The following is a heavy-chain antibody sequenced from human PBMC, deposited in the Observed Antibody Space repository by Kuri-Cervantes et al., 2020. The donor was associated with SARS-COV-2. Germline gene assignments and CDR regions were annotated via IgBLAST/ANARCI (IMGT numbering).Heavy chain of an antibody. V-gene: IGHV1-69*13. J-gene: IGHJ6*03. CDR2: TIPIFGTA. CDR3: ARGEYYDFWSGLVDYYYYMDV. CDR1: GGTFSSYT. Sequence: SVKVSCKASGGTFSSYTISWVRQAPGQGLEWMGGTIPIFGTANYAQKFQRRVTITADESTSTAYMELSSLRSEDTAVYYCARGEYYDFWSGLVDYYYYMDVWGKGTTVTVSS. D-gene: IGHD3-3*01.